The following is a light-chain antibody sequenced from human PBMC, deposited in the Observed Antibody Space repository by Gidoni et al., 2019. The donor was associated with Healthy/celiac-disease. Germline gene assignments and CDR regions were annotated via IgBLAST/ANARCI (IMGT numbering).Light chain of an antibody. V-gene: IGLV1-40*01. CDR3: QSYDSSLSGPVV. J-gene: IGLJ2*01. CDR1: SSNIVAGYD. Sequence: QSVLTQPPPVSGAPGQRVTISCTGSSSNIVAGYDVHWYQQLPGTAPKPLIYGHSNRPSGVPDRFSGSKSGTSASLAITGLQAEDEADYYCQSYDSSLSGPVVFGGGTKLTVL. CDR2: GHS.